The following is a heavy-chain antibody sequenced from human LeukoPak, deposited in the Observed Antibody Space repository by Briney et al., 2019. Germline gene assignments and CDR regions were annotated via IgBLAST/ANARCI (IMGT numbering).Heavy chain of an antibody. CDR1: GFTFSSYA. D-gene: IGHD6-13*01. Sequence: PGGSLRLSCAASGFTFSSYAMHWVRQAPGKGLEWVAVISYDGSNKYYADSVKGRFTISRDNSKNTLYLQMNSLRAEDTAVYYCARDYVSGQQLAKGHFDYWGQGTLVTVPS. CDR2: ISYDGSNK. J-gene: IGHJ4*02. V-gene: IGHV3-30*04. CDR3: ARDYVSGQQLAKGHFDY.